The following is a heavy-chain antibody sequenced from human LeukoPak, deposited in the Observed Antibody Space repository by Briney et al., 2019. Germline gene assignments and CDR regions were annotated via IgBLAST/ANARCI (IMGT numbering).Heavy chain of an antibody. J-gene: IGHJ4*02. CDR3: AKEGDYCSSSGCHKRGIDY. D-gene: IGHD2-2*01. CDR2: IWYDGSHD. V-gene: IGHV3-33*06. CDR1: GFTFSHYA. Sequence: GTSLRLSCAAAGFTFSHYAMHWVRQAPGKGLEWVAVIWYDGSHDTYTDSVKGLFTVSRDNFKNVLHLQMTRLRVEDTAVYYCAKEGDYCSSSGCHKRGIDYWGQGTLVTV.